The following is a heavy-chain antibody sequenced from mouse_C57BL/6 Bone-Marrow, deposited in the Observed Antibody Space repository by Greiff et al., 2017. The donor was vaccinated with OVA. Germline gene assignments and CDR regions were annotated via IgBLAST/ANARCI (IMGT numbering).Heavy chain of an antibody. CDR1: GSTFTSYV. CDR3: ARGDSYYGNRFAY. V-gene: IGHV1-14*01. CDR2: IYPYNDGT. D-gene: IGHD2-10*01. Sequence: VQLQQSGPELVKPGASVKMSCKASGSTFTSYVMHWVKQKPGQGLEWIGYIYPYNDGTKYNEKFKGKATLTSDKSSSTAYMELSSLTSEDSAVYYCARGDSYYGNRFAYWGQGTLVTVSA. J-gene: IGHJ3*01.